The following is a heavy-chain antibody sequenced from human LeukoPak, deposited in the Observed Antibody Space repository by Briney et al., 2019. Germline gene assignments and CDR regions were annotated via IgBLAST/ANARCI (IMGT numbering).Heavy chain of an antibody. CDR3: ARLPTYYDILTGYSPRYYFDY. CDR2: INHSGST. V-gene: IGHV4-34*01. D-gene: IGHD3-9*01. CDR1: GGSFSGYY. Sequence: SETLSLTCAVYGGSFSGYYWSWIRQPPGKGLEWIGEINHSGSTNYNPSLKGRVTISVDTSKNQFSLKLSSVTAADTAVYYCARLPTYYDILTGYSPRYYFDYWGQGTLVTVSS. J-gene: IGHJ4*02.